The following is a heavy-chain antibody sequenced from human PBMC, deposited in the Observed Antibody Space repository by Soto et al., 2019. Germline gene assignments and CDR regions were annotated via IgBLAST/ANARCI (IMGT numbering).Heavy chain of an antibody. CDR3: PTKGMATRYFDQ. CDR2: ISSSGSNM. CDR1: GFTFSNYE. Sequence: GGSLRLPCAASGFTFSNYEMNWVRQAPGKGLEWVSYISSSGSNMYYADSVKGRFTISRENAKNSLSLQMDSLRAVDTAVYFCPTKGMATRYFDQWGQGPLVTVSS. V-gene: IGHV3-48*03. J-gene: IGHJ4*02. D-gene: IGHD3-16*02.